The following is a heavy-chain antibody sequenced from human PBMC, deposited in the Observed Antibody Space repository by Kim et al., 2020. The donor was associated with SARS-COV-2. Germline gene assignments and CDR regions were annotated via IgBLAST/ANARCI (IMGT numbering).Heavy chain of an antibody. CDR1: GGSISSYY. CDR3: ARYNIPTYYFDY. J-gene: IGHJ4*02. V-gene: IGHV4-59*08. CDR2: IYYSGST. D-gene: IGHD1-20*01. Sequence: SETLSLTCTVSGGSISSYYWSWIRQPPGKGLEWIGYIYYSGSTNYNPSLKSRVTISVDTSKNQFSLKLSSVTAADTAVYYCARYNIPTYYFDYWGQGTLV.